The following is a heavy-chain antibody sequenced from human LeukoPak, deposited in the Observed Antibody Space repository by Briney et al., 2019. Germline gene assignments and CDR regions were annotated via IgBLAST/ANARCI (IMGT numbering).Heavy chain of an antibody. Sequence: GGSLRLSCGASGFTFSSYAMSWVRQAPGKGLEWVSGFSGNGGSTYYADSVKGRFTISRDNSRNTLYLQMNSLRAEDAAVYYCAKAPVTTCSGAYCYPFDYWGQGTLVTVSS. D-gene: IGHD2-15*01. V-gene: IGHV3-23*01. CDR2: FSGNGGST. CDR1: GFTFSSYA. CDR3: AKAPVTTCSGAYCYPFDY. J-gene: IGHJ4*02.